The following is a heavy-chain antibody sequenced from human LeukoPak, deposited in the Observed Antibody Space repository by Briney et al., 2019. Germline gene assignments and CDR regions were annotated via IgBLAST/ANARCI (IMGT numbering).Heavy chain of an antibody. D-gene: IGHD2-21*02. Sequence: GGSLRLSCAASGFTFSSYAMSWVRQAPGKGLEWVSAISGSGGSTYYADSVKGRFTISRDNSKNTLYLQMSSLRAEDTAVYYCVNWAEYCGGDCYTLNYWGQGTLVTVSS. CDR2: ISGSGGST. CDR1: GFTFSSYA. J-gene: IGHJ4*02. V-gene: IGHV3-23*01. CDR3: VNWAEYCGGDCYTLNY.